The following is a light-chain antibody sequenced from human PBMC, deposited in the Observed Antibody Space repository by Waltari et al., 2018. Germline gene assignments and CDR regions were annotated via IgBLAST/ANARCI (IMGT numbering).Light chain of an antibody. J-gene: IGKJ2*01. CDR1: QSISSW. CDR2: DAY. CDR3: QQSYSTPYT. V-gene: IGKV1-5*01. Sequence: DIQMTQSPSTLSASVGDRVTLTCRASQSISSWLAWYQQRPGKAPKLLIYDAYSLKSGVPSRFSGSGFGTEFTLTISSLQPDDFATYYCQQSYSTPYTFGQGTKLEIK.